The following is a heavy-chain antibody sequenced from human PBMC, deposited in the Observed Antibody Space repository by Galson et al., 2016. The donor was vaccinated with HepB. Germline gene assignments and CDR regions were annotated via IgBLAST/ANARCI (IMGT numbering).Heavy chain of an antibody. Sequence: TLSLTCTVSGDSISSGDNYWSWIRQPAGKGLEWIGRVYASGSTNYNPSLNSRGTISADTSKNQFSLKLRSVTAADTAVYYCARDRSARMTDFGVLREGPTWFDSWGQGILVTVPS. CDR3: ARDRSARMTDFGVLREGPTWFDS. D-gene: IGHD3-3*01. CDR1: GDSISSGDNY. CDR2: VYASGST. V-gene: IGHV4-61*02. J-gene: IGHJ5*01.